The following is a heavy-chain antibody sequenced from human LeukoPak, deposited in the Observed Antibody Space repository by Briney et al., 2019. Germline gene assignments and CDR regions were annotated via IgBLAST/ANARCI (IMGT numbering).Heavy chain of an antibody. CDR2: ISWNSGSI. D-gene: IGHD2-2*01. Sequence: GGALRLSCAASGFTFDDYAMHWVRQAPGEGLEWVSGISWNSGSIGYADSVKGRFTISRDNAKNSVYLQMNSLSAEDTALYYCARETCSTCYTYSYYYYMDVWGKGTTVTVSS. J-gene: IGHJ6*03. CDR3: ARETCSTCYTYSYYYYMDV. V-gene: IGHV3-9*01. CDR1: GFTFDDYA.